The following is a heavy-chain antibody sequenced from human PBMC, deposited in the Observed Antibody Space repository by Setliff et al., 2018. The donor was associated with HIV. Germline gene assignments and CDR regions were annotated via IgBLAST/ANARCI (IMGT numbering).Heavy chain of an antibody. CDR2: ICYSGST. Sequence: SETLSLTCTVSGGSISSHYWSCIRHPPGKGLEWIGSICYSGSTNYNPSLKSRVTISVDTSKNQFSLKLSSVTAADTAVYYCARDLGGGRSGYYYDRTIDYWGQGTLVTVSS. D-gene: IGHD3-22*01. J-gene: IGHJ4*02. V-gene: IGHV4-59*11. CDR1: GGSISSHY. CDR3: ARDLGGGRSGYYYDRTIDY.